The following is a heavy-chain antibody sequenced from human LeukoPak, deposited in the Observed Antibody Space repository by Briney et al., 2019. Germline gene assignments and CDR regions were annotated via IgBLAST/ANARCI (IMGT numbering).Heavy chain of an antibody. CDR3: ARKGATTSASHFDY. D-gene: IGHD1-26*01. CDR1: GFTFSSYA. J-gene: IGHJ4*02. CDR2: ISGSGGST. Sequence: GGPLRLSCAASGFTFSSYAMSWVRQAPGKGLEWVSGISGSGGSTYYADSVKGRFTISRDNSKNTLYLQMNSLRAEDTAVYYCARKGATTSASHFDYWGQGTLVTVSS. V-gene: IGHV3-23*01.